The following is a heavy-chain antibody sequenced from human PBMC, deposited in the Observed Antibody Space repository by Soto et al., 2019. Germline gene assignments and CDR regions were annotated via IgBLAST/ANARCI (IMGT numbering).Heavy chain of an antibody. D-gene: IGHD2-15*01. V-gene: IGHV1-69*11. Sequence: QAQLVQSGAEVKKPGSSVKVSCKASEGTFSSYAISCVRQAPGQGLEWMGGITPLLDTSTYAQKFQGRVTITADESKTTGYMDLSSVRSEDTAFYYCARVRHCSGNSCSYYFGLDVWGQGTTITVS. CDR2: ITPLLDTS. CDR1: EGTFSSYA. CDR3: ARVRHCSGNSCSYYFGLDV. J-gene: IGHJ6*02.